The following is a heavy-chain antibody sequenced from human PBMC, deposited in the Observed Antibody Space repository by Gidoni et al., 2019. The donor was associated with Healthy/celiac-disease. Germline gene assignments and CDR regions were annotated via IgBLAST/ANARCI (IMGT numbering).Heavy chain of an antibody. CDR3: ARAPRTWVVYAIGDWLDP. Sequence: VQQIHSRVQGQQPGASVQALCKASGCPITGSARHWVRQAPGQGLEWMGWINPISWGTNYAQKFQDRVTMTRDTSISTAYMALGRLRSDDTAVYYCARAPRTWVVYAIGDWLDPWGQGALVTVSS. J-gene: IGHJ5*02. CDR1: GCPITGSA. D-gene: IGHD2-8*02. CDR2: INPISWGT. V-gene: IGHV1-2*02.